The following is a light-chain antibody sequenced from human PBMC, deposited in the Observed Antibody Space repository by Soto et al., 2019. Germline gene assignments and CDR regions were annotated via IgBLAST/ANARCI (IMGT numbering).Light chain of an antibody. CDR3: QQYVNLVT. CDR1: QDISNR. J-gene: IGKJ4*01. CDR2: DAS. V-gene: IGKV1-33*01. Sequence: DIQMTQSPSSLSASVGDRVTITCQASQDISNRLNWYQQKPVKAPKLLINDASNLEAGVPSRFSGSGSGTDFTFTISSLPPEDSATYYCQQYVNLVTLGGGTKLEIK.